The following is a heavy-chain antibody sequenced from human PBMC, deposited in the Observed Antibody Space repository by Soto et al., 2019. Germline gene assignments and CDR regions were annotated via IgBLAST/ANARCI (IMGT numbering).Heavy chain of an antibody. CDR1: GFTFGDYA. CDR3: TRDPPSYYDILTGPDAFDI. CDR2: IRSKAYGGTT. D-gene: IGHD3-9*01. J-gene: IGHJ3*02. V-gene: IGHV3-49*03. Sequence: PGGSLRLSCTASGFTFGDYAMSWFRQAPGKGLERVGFIRSKAYGGTTEYAASVKGRFTISRDDSKSIAYLQMNSLKTEDTAVYYCTRDPPSYYDILTGPDAFDIWGQGTMVTVSS.